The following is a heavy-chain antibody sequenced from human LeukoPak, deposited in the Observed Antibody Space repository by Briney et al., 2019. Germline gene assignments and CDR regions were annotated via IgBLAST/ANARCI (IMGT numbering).Heavy chain of an antibody. D-gene: IGHD6-19*01. V-gene: IGHV3-30-3*01. CDR1: GFIFSSYA. Sequence: TGGSLRLSCAVSGFIFSSYAMHWVRQAPGKGLEWVAVISYDGSNKYYADSVKGRFTISTDNSKNTLYLQMNSLRAEDTAVYYCAREGVEYSSGWYPGAEYFQHWGQGTLVTVSS. CDR3: AREGVEYSSGWYPGAEYFQH. J-gene: IGHJ1*01. CDR2: ISYDGSNK.